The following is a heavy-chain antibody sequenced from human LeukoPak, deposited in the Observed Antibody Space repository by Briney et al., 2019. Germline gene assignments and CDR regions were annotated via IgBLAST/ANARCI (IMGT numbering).Heavy chain of an antibody. J-gene: IGHJ4*02. CDR1: GFTFSSYG. D-gene: IGHD6-13*01. CDR3: ARELYGKSWYEY. V-gene: IGHV3-30*03. CDR2: ISFDGNDK. Sequence: GGSLRLSCAASGFTFSSYGMHWVRQAPGRGLEWVAVISFDGNDKHYADAVKGRFTVSRDNSRNTLYLQMNSLRDEDTAVYYCARELYGKSWYEYWGQGILLTVSS.